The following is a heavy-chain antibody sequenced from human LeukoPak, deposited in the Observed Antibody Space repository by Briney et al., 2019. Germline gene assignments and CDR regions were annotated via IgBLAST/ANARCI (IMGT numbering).Heavy chain of an antibody. J-gene: IGHJ4*02. CDR1: GGSISSSSLY. V-gene: IGHV4-39*07. CDR2: IYYTGST. Sequence: PSETLSLTCTVSGGSISSSSLYWGWIRQSPGKGLEWIGSIYYTGSTYYSPSLKSRVTVSIDTSKNQFSLKLTSVTAADTGIYYCATAHVDTVMVDYWGQGTLVTVSA. CDR3: ATAHVDTVMVDY. D-gene: IGHD5-18*01.